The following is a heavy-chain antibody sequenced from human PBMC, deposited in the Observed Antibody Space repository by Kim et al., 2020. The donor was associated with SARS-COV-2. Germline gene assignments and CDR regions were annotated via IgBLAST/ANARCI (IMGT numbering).Heavy chain of an antibody. Sequence: SETLSLTCTVSGGSISSYYWSWIRQPPGKGLEWIGYIYYSGSTNYNPSLKSRVTISVDTSKNQFSLKLSSVTAADTAVYYCARGYYDSSGYYSFYYYYGMDVWGQDNTVTVSS. CDR1: GGSISSYY. J-gene: IGHJ6*02. CDR3: ARGYYDSSGYYSFYYYYGMDV. D-gene: IGHD3-22*01. CDR2: IYYSGST. V-gene: IGHV4-59*01.